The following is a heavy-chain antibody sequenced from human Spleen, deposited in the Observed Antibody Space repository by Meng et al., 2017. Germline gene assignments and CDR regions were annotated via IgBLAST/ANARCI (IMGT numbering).Heavy chain of an antibody. CDR3: ARWRSGSADY. V-gene: IGHV3-72*01. Sequence: GESLKISCAASGFTFSDHYMDWVRQAPGKGLDWVGRSKNKANSYTTEYAASVKGRFTISRDDSKSSLYLQMNSLQTEDTAVYYCARWRSGSADYWGHGKLVTVAS. CDR1: GFTFSDHY. D-gene: IGHD3-3*01. CDR2: SKNKANSYTT. J-gene: IGHJ4*01.